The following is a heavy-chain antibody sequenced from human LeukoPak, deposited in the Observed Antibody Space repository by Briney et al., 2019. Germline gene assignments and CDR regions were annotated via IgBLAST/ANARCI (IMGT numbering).Heavy chain of an antibody. CDR3: ASVPGIAAPWFDP. Sequence: GSSVKVSCKASGGTFSSYAISWVRQAPGQGLEWMGGIIPIFGTANYAQKFQGRVTITTDESTSTAYMELSSLRSEDTAVYYCASVPGIAAPWFDPWGQGTLVTVSS. CDR2: IIPIFGTA. CDR1: GGTFSSYA. J-gene: IGHJ5*02. D-gene: IGHD6-13*01. V-gene: IGHV1-69*05.